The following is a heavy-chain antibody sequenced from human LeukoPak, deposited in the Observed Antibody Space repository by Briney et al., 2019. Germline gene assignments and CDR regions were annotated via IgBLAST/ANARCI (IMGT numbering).Heavy chain of an antibody. V-gene: IGHV3-7*01. J-gene: IGHJ4*02. D-gene: IGHD1-1*01. Sequence: GGSLRLSCAASGFPFSSYWMSWVRQAPGKGLEWVANIKQDGSDKYYVDSVKGRFTISRDNAKNSLYLQVNSLRADDTAVYYCARLTGTTGFDYWGQGTLVTVSS. CDR1: GFPFSSYW. CDR2: IKQDGSDK. CDR3: ARLTGTTGFDY.